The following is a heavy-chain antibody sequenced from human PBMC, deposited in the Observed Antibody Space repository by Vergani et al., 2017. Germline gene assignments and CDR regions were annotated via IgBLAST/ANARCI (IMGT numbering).Heavy chain of an antibody. CDR2: ISPGASTV. Sequence: LEESGGGSVKPGGSLRLSCAASGFNFCDHYMSWIRPAPGKGLEWVSHISPGASTVSYTDSVTGRFTVSRDNDNNSLTLDMTTLRVEDTAVYYCAKNPGISTTRHYYAMDVWGKGTTVTVSS. J-gene: IGHJ6*04. CDR3: AKNPGISTTRHYYAMDV. V-gene: IGHV3-11*04. D-gene: IGHD1-1*01. CDR1: GFNFCDHY.